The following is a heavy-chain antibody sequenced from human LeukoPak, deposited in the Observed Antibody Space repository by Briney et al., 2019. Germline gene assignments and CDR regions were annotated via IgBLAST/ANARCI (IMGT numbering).Heavy chain of an antibody. V-gene: IGHV1-18*01. D-gene: IGHD3-22*01. CDR3: ARDRRITMIVAFYDAFDI. Sequence: ASVKVSCKASGYTFTSYGISWVRQAPGQGLEWMGWISAYNGNTNYAQKLQGRVTMTTDTSTSTAYMELRSLRSNDTAVYYCARDRRITMIVAFYDAFDIWGQGTMVTVSS. CDR1: GYTFTSYG. CDR2: ISAYNGNT. J-gene: IGHJ3*02.